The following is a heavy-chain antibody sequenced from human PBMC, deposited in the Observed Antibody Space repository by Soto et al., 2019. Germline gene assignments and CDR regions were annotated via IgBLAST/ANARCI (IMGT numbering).Heavy chain of an antibody. CDR2: IYYSGST. V-gene: IGHV4-31*03. CDR1: GGSISSGGYY. D-gene: IGHD2-8*01. Sequence: LSLTCTVSGGSISSGGYYWSWIRQHPGKGLEWIGYIYYSGSTYYNPSLKSRVTISVDTSKNQFSLKLSSVTAADTAVYYCARGMAGGYYYGMDVWGQGTTVTVSS. CDR3: ARGMAGGYYYGMDV. J-gene: IGHJ6*02.